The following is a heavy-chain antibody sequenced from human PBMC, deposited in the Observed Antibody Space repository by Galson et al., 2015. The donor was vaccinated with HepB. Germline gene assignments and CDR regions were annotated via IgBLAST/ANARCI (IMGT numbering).Heavy chain of an antibody. D-gene: IGHD3-10*01. CDR2: INHSGST. J-gene: IGHJ4*02. V-gene: IGHV4-34*01. CDR1: GGSFSGYY. CDR3: ARGYASGTYPDYFDY. Sequence: ETLSLTCAVYGGSFSGYYWSWIRQPPGKGPEWIGEINHSGSTNYNPSLKSRVTISVDTSKNQFSLNLSSLTAADTAVYFCARGYASGTYPDYFDYWGQGTLVTVSS.